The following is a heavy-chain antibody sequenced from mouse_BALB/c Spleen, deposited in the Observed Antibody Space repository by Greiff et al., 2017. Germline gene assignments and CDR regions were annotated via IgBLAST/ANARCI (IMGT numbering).Heavy chain of an antibody. J-gene: IGHJ4*01. CDR1: GYTFTSYW. V-gene: IGHV1-5*01. CDR3: TRGITTVVADYAMDY. D-gene: IGHD1-1*01. CDR2: IYPGNSDT. Sequence: VQLKESWTVLARPGASVKMSCKASGYTFTSYWMHWVKQRPGQGLEWIGAIYPGNSDTSYNQKFKGKAKLTAVTSTSTAYMELSSLTNEDSAVYYCTRGITTVVADYAMDYWGQGTSVTVSS.